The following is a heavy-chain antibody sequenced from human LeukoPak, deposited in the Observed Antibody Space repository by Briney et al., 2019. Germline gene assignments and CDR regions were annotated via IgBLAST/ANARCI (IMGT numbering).Heavy chain of an antibody. CDR2: IKFDGNDK. CDR1: GFTFSSYA. J-gene: IGHJ3*02. Sequence: PGGSLRLSCAASGFTFSSYAMSWVRQAPGKGLEWVANIKFDGNDKFYVDSVKGRFTISRDNAKNLLYLQMSSLRAEDTAVYFCARLSYWVFEIWGQGTMVTVSS. V-gene: IGHV3-7*01. CDR3: ARLSYWVFEI. D-gene: IGHD2-21*01.